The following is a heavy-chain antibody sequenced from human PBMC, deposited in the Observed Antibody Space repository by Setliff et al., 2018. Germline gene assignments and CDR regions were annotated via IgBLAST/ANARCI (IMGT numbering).Heavy chain of an antibody. CDR3: AREKGDPNYNFWSGYYLYYYYGMDV. Sequence: PSETLSLTCTVSGGSISSHYWSWVRQPPGKGLEWIGYIYYSGSPNYNPSLKSRVTISVDTSKNQCSLKLSSVTAADTAVYYCAREKGDPNYNFWSGYYLYYYYGMDVWGQGTTVTVSS. V-gene: IGHV4-59*11. D-gene: IGHD3-3*01. CDR1: GGSISSHY. CDR2: IYYSGSP. J-gene: IGHJ6*02.